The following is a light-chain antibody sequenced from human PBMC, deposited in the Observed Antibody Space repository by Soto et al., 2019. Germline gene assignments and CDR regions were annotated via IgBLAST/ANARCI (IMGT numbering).Light chain of an antibody. CDR2: EVN. J-gene: IGLJ3*02. V-gene: IGLV2-14*01. CDR1: TSDVGSYDY. CDR3: IAYTMNSILL. Sequence: QSALTQPPSVSGSPGQSITVSCTGTTSDVGSYDYVSWYQHHPDKAPKLIISEVNKRPSGISNRFSGSKSGNTASLTISGLQAEDEADYYCIAYTMNSILLFGGGTKLT.